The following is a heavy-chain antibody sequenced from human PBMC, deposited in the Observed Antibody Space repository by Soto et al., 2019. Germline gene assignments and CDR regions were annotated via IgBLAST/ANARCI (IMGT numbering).Heavy chain of an antibody. CDR3: AKEVDVGATMIDY. V-gene: IGHV3-23*01. Sequence: GGSLRLSCAASGFTFSRYPMSWVRQAPGKGLEWVSGISPSGAATYFADSVKGRFSISRENSKNTLYLQMNNLRAEDTALYYCAKEVDVGATMIDYWGQGTLVTVSS. CDR1: GFTFSRYP. J-gene: IGHJ4*02. D-gene: IGHD1-26*01. CDR2: ISPSGAAT.